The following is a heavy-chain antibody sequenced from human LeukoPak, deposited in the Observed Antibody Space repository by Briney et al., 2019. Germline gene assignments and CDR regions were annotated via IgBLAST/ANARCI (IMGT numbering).Heavy chain of an antibody. CDR3: ARDRFVDY. V-gene: IGHV3-7*01. CDR1: GFTFSSYA. Sequence: GGSLRLSCAASGFTFSSYAMSWVRQAPGKGLEWVANIKQDGSEKYYVDSVKGRFTISRDNAKNSLYLQMNSLRAEDTAAYYCARDRFVDYWGQGTLVTVSS. J-gene: IGHJ4*02. CDR2: IKQDGSEK.